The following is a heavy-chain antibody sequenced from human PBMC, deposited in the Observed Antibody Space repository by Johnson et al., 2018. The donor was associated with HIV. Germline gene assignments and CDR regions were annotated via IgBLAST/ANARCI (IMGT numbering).Heavy chain of an antibody. CDR3: ARASFIGIAAAENAFDI. D-gene: IGHD6-13*01. CDR1: GFTVSSKY. CDR2: IYSGGTT. V-gene: IGHV3-53*01. Sequence: VQLVESGGGLIQPGGSLRLSCAASGFTVSSKYMSWVRQAPGQGLGWVAVIYSGGTTYYADSVKGRFTISRDNSKNSLYLQMNSLRAEDTAVYYCARASFIGIAAAENAFDIWGQGTMVTVSS. J-gene: IGHJ3*02.